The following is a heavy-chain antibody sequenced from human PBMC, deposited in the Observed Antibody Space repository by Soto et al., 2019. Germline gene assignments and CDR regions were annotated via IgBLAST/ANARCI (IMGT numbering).Heavy chain of an antibody. CDR3: ARAEYYYDSSGYYPSIAGGAYYFDY. CDR1: GFTFSSYG. J-gene: IGHJ4*02. Sequence: GGSLRLSCAASGFTFSSYGMHWVRQAPGKGLEWVAVIWYDGSNKYYADSVKGRFTISRDNSKNTLYLQMNSLRAEDTAVYYCARAEYYYDSSGYYPSIAGGAYYFDYWGQGTLVTVSS. V-gene: IGHV3-33*01. D-gene: IGHD3-22*01. CDR2: IWYDGSNK.